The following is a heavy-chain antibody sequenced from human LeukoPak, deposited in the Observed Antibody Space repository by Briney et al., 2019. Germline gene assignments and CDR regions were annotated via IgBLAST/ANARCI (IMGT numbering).Heavy chain of an antibody. CDR1: GFTFSSYG. J-gene: IGHJ3*02. Sequence: GGSLRLSCAASGFTFSSYGMHWVRQAPGKELEWVAVIWYDGSNKYYADSVKGRFTISRDNSKNTLYLQMNSLRAEDTAVYYCARGSLLYSSGWYVDAFDIWGQGTMVTVSS. CDR3: ARGSLLYSSGWYVDAFDI. D-gene: IGHD6-19*01. CDR2: IWYDGSNK. V-gene: IGHV3-33*01.